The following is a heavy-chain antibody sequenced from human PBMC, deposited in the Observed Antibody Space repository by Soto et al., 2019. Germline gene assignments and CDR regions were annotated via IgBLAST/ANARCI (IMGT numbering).Heavy chain of an antibody. D-gene: IGHD5-18*01. CDR1: GDTFTRYW. CDR3: ATRGNSNAYFAL. V-gene: IGHV5-51*01. J-gene: IGHJ4*01. Sequence: VESLRIWCEVSGDTFTRYWIAWVRQMPGKGLECMGLIYPGDSDTRYSPSFQGQVTISADKSMDTAYLQWSSLEASDTPIYYCATRGNSNAYFALWGRGTVVTVSS. CDR2: IYPGDSDT.